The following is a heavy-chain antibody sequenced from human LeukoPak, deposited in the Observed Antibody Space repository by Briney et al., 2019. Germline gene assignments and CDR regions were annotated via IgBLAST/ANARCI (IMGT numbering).Heavy chain of an antibody. CDR1: GFTFSTYS. CDR3: ANSAGGSGYYRPLDY. J-gene: IGHJ4*02. CDR2: VSSGSSTI. D-gene: IGHD3-22*01. V-gene: IGHV3-48*01. Sequence: GGSLRLSCAASGFTFSTYSMNWVRQAPGKGLEWVSYVSSGSSTIYYADSVKGRFTISRDNAKNSLYLQMNSLRAEDTAVYYCANSAGGSGYYRPLDYWGQGTLVTVSS.